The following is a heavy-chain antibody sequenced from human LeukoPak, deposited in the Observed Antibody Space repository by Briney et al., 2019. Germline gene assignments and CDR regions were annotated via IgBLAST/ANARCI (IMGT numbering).Heavy chain of an antibody. CDR1: GYTFTSYD. V-gene: IGHV1-8*01. J-gene: IGHJ4*02. D-gene: IGHD3-22*01. Sequence: ASVKVSCKASGYTFTSYDINWVRQATGQGLEWMGWMNPNSGNTGYAQKFQGRVTMTRNTSISTAYMELSSLRSEDTAVYYCARVEIAAHDGYAMIVVWGQGTLVTVSS. CDR2: MNPNSGNT. CDR3: ARVEIAAHDGYAMIVV.